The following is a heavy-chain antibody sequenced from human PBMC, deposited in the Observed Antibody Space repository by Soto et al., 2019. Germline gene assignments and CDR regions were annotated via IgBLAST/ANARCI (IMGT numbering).Heavy chain of an antibody. Sequence: PGGSLRLSCGASGFTFNSYSMNLVRQAPGKGLEWVSYISSSSSTIYYADSVKGRFTISRDNAKNSLYLQMNSLRAEDTAVYYFARQSGYYDYWGQGTLVTVAS. V-gene: IGHV3-48*01. D-gene: IGHD3-22*01. J-gene: IGHJ4*02. CDR3: ARQSGYYDY. CDR1: GFTFNSYS. CDR2: ISSSSSTI.